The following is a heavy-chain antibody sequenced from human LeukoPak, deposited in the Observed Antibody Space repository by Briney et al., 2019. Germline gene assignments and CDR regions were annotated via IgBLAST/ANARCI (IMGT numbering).Heavy chain of an antibody. CDR2: IRSKAYGGTT. CDR3: TRVMDSSGYYDFDY. J-gene: IGHJ4*02. D-gene: IGHD3-22*01. CDR1: GLTISSYS. Sequence: GGSLRLSCAASGLTISSYSVNWVGQAPGQGLEWVGFIRSKAYGGTTEYAASVKGRFTISRDDSKSIAYLQMNSLKTEDTAVYYCTRVMDSSGYYDFDYWGQGTLVTVSS. V-gene: IGHV3-49*04.